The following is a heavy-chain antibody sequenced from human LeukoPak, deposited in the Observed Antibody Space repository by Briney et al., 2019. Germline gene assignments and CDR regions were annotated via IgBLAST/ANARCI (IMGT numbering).Heavy chain of an antibody. D-gene: IGHD2-15*01. CDR3: ARAVVVVAALHP. V-gene: IGHV4-34*01. CDR2: INHSGST. CDR1: GGSFSGYY. J-gene: IGHJ5*02. Sequence: KPSETLSLTCAVYGGSFSGYYWSWIRQPPGKGLEWIGEINHSGSTNYNPSLKSRVTISVDTPKNQFSLKLSSVTAADTAVYYCARAVVVVAALHPWGQGTLVTVSS.